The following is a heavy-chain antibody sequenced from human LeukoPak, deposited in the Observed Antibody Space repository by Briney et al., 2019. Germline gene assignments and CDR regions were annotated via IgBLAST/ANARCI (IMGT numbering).Heavy chain of an antibody. V-gene: IGHV1-2*02. CDR1: GYTFTGYY. D-gene: IGHD4-17*01. J-gene: IGHJ4*02. Sequence: ASVKVSCKASGYTFTGYYMHWVRQAPGQGLEWMGWINPNSGGTNYAQEFQGRVTMTRDTSISTAYMELSRLRSDDTAVYYCAPGGYGDYGTEGWGQGTLVTVSS. CDR2: INPNSGGT. CDR3: APGGYGDYGTEG.